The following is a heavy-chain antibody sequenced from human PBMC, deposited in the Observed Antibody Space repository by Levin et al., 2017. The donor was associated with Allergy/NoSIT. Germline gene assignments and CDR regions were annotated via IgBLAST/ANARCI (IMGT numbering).Heavy chain of an antibody. D-gene: IGHD2-21*02. CDR1: GFPFGRHW. CDR3: ARGTKIVVVTAIRPRDY. J-gene: IGHJ4*02. V-gene: IGHV3-7*01. CDR2: INQDGSEI. Sequence: GESLKISCAASGFPFGRHWMSWVRQAPGKGLEWVANINQDGSEIYYVDSVKGRFTISRDNAGKSLHLQMNSLRAEDTAVYYCARGTKIVVVTAIRPRDYWGQGTLVTVSS.